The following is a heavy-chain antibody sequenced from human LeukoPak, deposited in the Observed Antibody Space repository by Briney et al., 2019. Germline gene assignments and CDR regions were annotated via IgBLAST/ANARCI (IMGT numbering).Heavy chain of an antibody. CDR3: ARDRWGYYGSGSYSPNYYYYGMDV. D-gene: IGHD3-10*01. CDR1: GYTLTELS. V-gene: IGHV1-24*01. J-gene: IGHJ6*02. Sequence: ASVKVSCKVSGYTLTELSMHWVRQAPGKGLEWMGGFDPEDGETIYAQKFQGRVTMTEDTSTDTAYMELSRLRSDDTAVYYCARDRWGYYGSGSYSPNYYYYGMDVWGQGTTVTVSS. CDR2: FDPEDGET.